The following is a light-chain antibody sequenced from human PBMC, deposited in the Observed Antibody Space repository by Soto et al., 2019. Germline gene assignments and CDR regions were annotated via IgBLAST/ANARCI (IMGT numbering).Light chain of an antibody. Sequence: IQVTQSPSSLSASVGDRVTIPCRTSQTIRDNLHWYQQKPVKAPKLLIYVASNLQDGIPSRLHGDGSGKDFTLSISSLQPEDFGPSYCEQSYGASFTFGPGTRVD. V-gene: IGKV1-39*01. CDR1: QTIRDN. CDR3: EQSYGASFT. J-gene: IGKJ3*01. CDR2: VAS.